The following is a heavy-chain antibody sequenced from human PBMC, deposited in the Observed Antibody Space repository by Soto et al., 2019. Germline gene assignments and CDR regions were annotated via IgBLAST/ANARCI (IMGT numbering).Heavy chain of an antibody. J-gene: IGHJ4*02. CDR1: GASISSAGYS. V-gene: IGHV4-30-4*08. D-gene: IGHD3-3*01. CDR2: IYYSGST. CDR3: ARAFYRYYFDY. Sequence: SETLSLTCTVSGASISSAGYSWSWVRQHPGKGLEWIGYIYYSGSTYYNPSLKSRVTISVDTSKNQFPLKLSSVTAADTAVYYCARAFYRYYFDYWGQGTLVTVSS.